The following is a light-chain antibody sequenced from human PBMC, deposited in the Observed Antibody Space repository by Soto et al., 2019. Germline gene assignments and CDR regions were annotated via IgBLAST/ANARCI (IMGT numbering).Light chain of an antibody. Sequence: DRVTITWRASQSISSWLSLYQQKPGKAPKLLIYDASSLESGVPSRFSGSGSGTEFTLTISGLQPDDFATYYCQQYNSYSVTFGQGTKVDIK. J-gene: IGKJ1*01. CDR2: DAS. V-gene: IGKV1-5*01. CDR3: QQYNSYSVT. CDR1: QSISSW.